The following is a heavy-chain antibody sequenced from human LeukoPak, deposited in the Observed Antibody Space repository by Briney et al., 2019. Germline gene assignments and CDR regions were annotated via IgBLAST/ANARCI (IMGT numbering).Heavy chain of an antibody. Sequence: SETLSLTCTVSGGSISSSNYYWSWIRQPPGKGLEWIGEINHSGSTNYNPSLKSRVTISVDTSKNQFSLKLSSVTAADTAVYYCARQGGDYVWGSYRSVAVFDYWGQGTLVTVSS. J-gene: IGHJ4*02. V-gene: IGHV4-39*01. D-gene: IGHD3-16*02. CDR1: GGSISSSNYY. CDR2: INHSGST. CDR3: ARQGGDYVWGSYRSVAVFDY.